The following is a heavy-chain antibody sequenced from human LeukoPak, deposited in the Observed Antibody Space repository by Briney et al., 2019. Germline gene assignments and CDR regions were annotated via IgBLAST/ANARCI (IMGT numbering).Heavy chain of an antibody. CDR3: ARDRPGLVIIAPWFDP. CDR1: VYTFTGYY. Sequence: ASVKVSFKSSVYTFTGYYMHWLRQAPGQGLAWMGWINPNSCGTNYAQKFQGRVTITRDTSISTAYMELSRLRSDDTAVYYCARDRPGLVIIAPWFDPWGQGTLVTVSS. D-gene: IGHD3/OR15-3a*01. J-gene: IGHJ5*02. CDR2: INPNSCGT. V-gene: IGHV1-2*02.